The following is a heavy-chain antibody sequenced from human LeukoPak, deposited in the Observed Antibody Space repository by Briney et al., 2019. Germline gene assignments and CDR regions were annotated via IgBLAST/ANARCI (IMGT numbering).Heavy chain of an antibody. CDR2: INYSGST. CDR1: GGSFSGYY. CDR3: ARHSGSSVLIWFDP. D-gene: IGHD6-6*01. J-gene: IGHJ5*02. V-gene: IGHV4-34*01. Sequence: SETLSLTCAVYGGSFSGYYWGWIRQPPGKGLEWIGSINYSGSTYYNPPLRSRLTISVDTPKNQFSLKLTSVTAADTAVYFCARHSGSSVLIWFDPWGRGTLVTVFS.